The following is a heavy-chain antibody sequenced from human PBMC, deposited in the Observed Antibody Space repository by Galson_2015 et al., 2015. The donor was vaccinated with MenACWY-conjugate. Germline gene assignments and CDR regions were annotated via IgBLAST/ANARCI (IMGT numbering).Heavy chain of an antibody. D-gene: IGHD1-14*01. CDR3: AREYNK. J-gene: IGHJ4*02. Sequence: SEPLSLTCPVSGGSVSSGSYWPCIRQPPGKGLEWIGLIYSSGSTKYNPSLKSRVTISLDMSKNQVSLKLSSVTAADTAVYYCAREYNKWGQGTLVTVSS. CDR1: GGSVSSGSY. CDR2: IYSSGST. V-gene: IGHV4-61*01.